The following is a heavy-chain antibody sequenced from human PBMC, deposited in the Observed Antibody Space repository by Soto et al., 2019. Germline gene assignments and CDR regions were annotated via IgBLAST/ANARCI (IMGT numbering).Heavy chain of an antibody. Sequence: AASVKVSCKASGGTFSSYAISWVRQAPGQGLEWMGGIIPIFGTANYAQKFQGRVTITADESTSTAYMELSSLRSEDTAVYYCARVLDMVRGDPPDYWGQGTLVTVSS. CDR2: IIPIFGTA. CDR1: GGTFSSYA. J-gene: IGHJ4*02. V-gene: IGHV1-69*13. D-gene: IGHD3-10*01. CDR3: ARVLDMVRGDPPDY.